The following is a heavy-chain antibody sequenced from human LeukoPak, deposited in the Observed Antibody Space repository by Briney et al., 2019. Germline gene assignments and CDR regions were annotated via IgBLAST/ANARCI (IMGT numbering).Heavy chain of an antibody. D-gene: IGHD4/OR15-4a*01. V-gene: IGHV4-39*01. CDR2: IYYSGST. CDR1: GGSMSSTSYY. Sequence: SETLSLTCTVSGGSMSSTSYYWGWIRQPPGKGLEWIGSIYYSGSTYYNPSLKSRVTISADTSKNQFSLKLSSVTAADTAVYYCARLNNWFDPWGQGTLVTVSS. CDR3: ARLNNWFDP. J-gene: IGHJ5*02.